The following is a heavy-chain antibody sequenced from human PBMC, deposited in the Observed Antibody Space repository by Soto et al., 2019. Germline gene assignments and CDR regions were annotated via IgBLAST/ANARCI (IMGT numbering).Heavy chain of an antibody. CDR1: GFTFSTYW. J-gene: IGHJ4*02. D-gene: IGHD2-15*01. V-gene: IGHV3-74*01. CDR2: INTDGSST. CDR3: ARDQDTYGQAVFNY. Sequence: PGGSLRLSCAASGFTFSTYWMHWVRQDPGKGLVWVSRINTDGSSTTYADSVKGRFTISRDIAKNTLYPQMNSLSAEDTALYYCARDQDTYGQAVFNYWGQGTLVTVSS.